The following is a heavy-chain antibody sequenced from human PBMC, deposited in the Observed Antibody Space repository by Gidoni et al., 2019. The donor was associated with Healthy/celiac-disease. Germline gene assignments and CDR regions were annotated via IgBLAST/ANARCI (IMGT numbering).Heavy chain of an antibody. CDR1: GGSISSYY. J-gene: IGHJ5*02. CDR2: IYDSGRP. V-gene: IGHV4-59*01. CDR3: ARVRTWFDP. Sequence: QAQLQESGPGLVKPSETRSLTSTVSGGSISSYYWSWIRQPPGKGLVWIGHIYDSGRPNYNPSLMSRVTLSVDTSKNQFSLKLSSVTAADTAVYYCARVRTWFDPWGQGTLVTVSS.